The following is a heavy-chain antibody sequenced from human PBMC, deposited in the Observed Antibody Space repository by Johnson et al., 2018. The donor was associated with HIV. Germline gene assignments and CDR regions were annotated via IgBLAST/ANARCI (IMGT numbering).Heavy chain of an antibody. D-gene: IGHD3-22*01. CDR3: TTKDYYDSSGPLDI. CDR1: GFTFSNAW. J-gene: IGHJ3*02. V-gene: IGHV3-15*01. Sequence: VQLVESGGGLVKPGGSLRLSCAASGFTFSNAWMSWVRQAPGKGLEWVGRIKSKTDGGTTDYAAPVKGRFTISRDDSKTTLYLQMNSLKTEDPAVYYCTTKDYYDSSGPLDIWGQGTMVTVSS. CDR2: IKSKTDGGTT.